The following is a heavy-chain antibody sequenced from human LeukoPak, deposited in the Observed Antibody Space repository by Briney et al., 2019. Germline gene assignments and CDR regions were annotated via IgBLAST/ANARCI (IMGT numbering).Heavy chain of an antibody. J-gene: IGHJ3*02. V-gene: IGHV3-66*01. CDR2: IYSGGST. CDR1: GFTFSNYS. Sequence: GGSLRLSCAASGFTFSNYSMNWVRQAPGKGLEWVSVIYSGGSTYYADSVKGRFTISRDNAKNSLYLQMNSLRGEDTAVYYCARARTSQQLNSFDIWGQGTMVTVSS. D-gene: IGHD6-13*01. CDR3: ARARTSQQLNSFDI.